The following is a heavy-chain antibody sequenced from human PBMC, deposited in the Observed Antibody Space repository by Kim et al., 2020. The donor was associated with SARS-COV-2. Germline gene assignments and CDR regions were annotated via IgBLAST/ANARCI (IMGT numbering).Heavy chain of an antibody. CDR2: T. J-gene: IGHJ4*02. Sequence: TNYAQKLQGRVTMTTDTSTSTAYMELRSLRSDDTAVYYCARGTVTTAFDYWGQGTLVTVSS. V-gene: IGHV1-18*01. D-gene: IGHD4-17*01. CDR3: ARGTVTTAFDY.